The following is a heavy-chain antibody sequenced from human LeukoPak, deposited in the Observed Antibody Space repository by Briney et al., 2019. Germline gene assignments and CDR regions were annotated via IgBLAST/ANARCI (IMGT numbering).Heavy chain of an antibody. Sequence: SETLSLTCTVSGGSISSSSYYWGWIRQPAGKGLEWIGRIYTSGSTNYNPSLKSRVTMSVDTSKNQFSLKLSSVTAADTAVYYCATDGYAFRYWGQGTLVTVSS. D-gene: IGHD1-1*01. V-gene: IGHV4-61*02. CDR2: IYTSGST. CDR3: ATDGYAFRY. J-gene: IGHJ4*02. CDR1: GGSISSSSYY.